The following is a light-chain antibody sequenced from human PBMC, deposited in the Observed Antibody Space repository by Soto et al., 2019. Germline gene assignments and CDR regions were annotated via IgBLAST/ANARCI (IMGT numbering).Light chain of an antibody. Sequence: QSALTQPTSVSGSPGQSITISCTGTSSDVGGYNYVSWYQHHPGKAPKLMICDVSDRPSGVSNRFSGSKSGNTASLTISGLQAEDEADYYCSSYTSSSTPRVFGPGTKVPVL. V-gene: IGLV2-14*03. J-gene: IGLJ1*01. CDR1: SSDVGGYNY. CDR3: SSYTSSSTPRV. CDR2: DVS.